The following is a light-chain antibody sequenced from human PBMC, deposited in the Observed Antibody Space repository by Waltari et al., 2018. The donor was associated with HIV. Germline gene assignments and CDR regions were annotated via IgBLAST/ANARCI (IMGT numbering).Light chain of an antibody. V-gene: IGKV4-1*01. Sequence: IVMTQSPDSLAVSLGERATINCRSSQSVLYDSKNENYLSWYQQKPGQPPKLLLYWASTRESGVPERFSGSGSGTDFTLTISSLQAEDVAVYYCQQYFDTPTFGQGTKVEIK. J-gene: IGKJ1*01. CDR1: QSVLYDSKNENY. CDR2: WAS. CDR3: QQYFDTPT.